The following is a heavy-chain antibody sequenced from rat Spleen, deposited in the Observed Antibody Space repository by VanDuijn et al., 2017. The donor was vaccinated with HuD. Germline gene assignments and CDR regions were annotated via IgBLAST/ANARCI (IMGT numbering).Heavy chain of an antibody. D-gene: IGHD1-12*02. J-gene: IGHJ2*01. V-gene: IGHV5-19*01. CDR3: ATDYYDGSYYYWDY. Sequence: EVQLVESGGGLVQPGRSLKLSCVASGFTFNNYWMTWIRQAPTKGLEWVASISPSGGSTYYRDSVKGRFTISRDTAKSTLYLQMDSLRSDDTATYYCATDYYDGSYYYWDYWGQGVMVTVSS. CDR2: ISPSGGST. CDR1: GFTFNNYW.